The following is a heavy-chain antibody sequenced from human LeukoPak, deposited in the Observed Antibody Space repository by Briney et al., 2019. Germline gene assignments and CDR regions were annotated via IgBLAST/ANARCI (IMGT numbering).Heavy chain of an antibody. V-gene: IGHV1-24*01. D-gene: IGHD2-15*01. CDR3: ARDLGYCSGGSCKTLGY. CDR1: GYTLTELS. CDR2: FDPEDGET. J-gene: IGHJ4*02. Sequence: ASVKVSCKVSGYTLTELSMHWVRQAPGKGLERMGGFDPEDGETIYAQKFQGRVTMTEDTSTDTAYMELSSLRSEDTAVYYCARDLGYCSGGSCKTLGYWGQGTLVTVSS.